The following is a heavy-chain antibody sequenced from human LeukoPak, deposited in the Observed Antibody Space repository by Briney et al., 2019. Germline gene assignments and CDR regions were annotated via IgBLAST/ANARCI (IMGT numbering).Heavy chain of an antibody. V-gene: IGHV3-21*01. J-gene: IGHJ4*02. Sequence: GSLRLSCAASGFSFGTWSVNWVRQAPGKGLEWVSSISSSSRYIYYADSVKGRFTISRDNAKNSLYLLMNNLRAEDTAVYYCARENHGSFDYWGQGILVTVSS. CDR2: ISSSSRYI. CDR3: ARENHGSFDY. D-gene: IGHD1-14*01. CDR1: GFSFGTWS.